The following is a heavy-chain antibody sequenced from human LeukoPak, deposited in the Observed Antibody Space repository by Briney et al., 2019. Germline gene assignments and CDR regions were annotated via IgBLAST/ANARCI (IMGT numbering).Heavy chain of an antibody. J-gene: IGHJ4*02. CDR3: ARGGFWSDSGPNWVDY. V-gene: IGHV4-39*01. D-gene: IGHD3-3*01. CDR1: GGSISSSSYY. Sequence: KASETLSLTCTVSGGSISSSSYYWGWIRQPPGKGLEWIGSIYYSGSTYYNPSLKSRVTISVDTSKNQFSLKLSSVTAADTAVYYCARGGFWSDSGPNWVDYWGQGTLVTVSS. CDR2: IYYSGST.